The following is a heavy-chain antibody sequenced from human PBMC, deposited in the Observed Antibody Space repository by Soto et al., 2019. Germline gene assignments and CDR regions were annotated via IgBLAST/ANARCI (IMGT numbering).Heavy chain of an antibody. CDR1: GGTFRNYP. V-gene: IGHV1-69*02. CDR2: IFPLTDIP. Sequence: QVQLVQSGTEVKKPGSSVKVSCKASGGTFRNYPINWVRQAPGQGLEWMGSIFPLTDIPDYAQNFQPRLTITADKSTSTAYMELSSLTSDDTAMYFCARAPLVVLNYFESWGQGTLVTVSS. J-gene: IGHJ4*02. CDR3: ARAPLVVLNYFES.